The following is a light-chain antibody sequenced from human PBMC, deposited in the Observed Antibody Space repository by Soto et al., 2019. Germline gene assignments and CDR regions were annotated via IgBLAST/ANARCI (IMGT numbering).Light chain of an antibody. Sequence: SYELTQPPSVSVSPGQTASITCSGHELGDKYACWYQQKPGQSPVLVIYQDDKRPSGIPGRFSGSNSGNTASLTISGTQAMDEADYYCQAWDSSTVVFGGGTKLTVL. CDR2: QDD. V-gene: IGLV3-1*01. J-gene: IGLJ2*01. CDR3: QAWDSSTVV. CDR1: ELGDKY.